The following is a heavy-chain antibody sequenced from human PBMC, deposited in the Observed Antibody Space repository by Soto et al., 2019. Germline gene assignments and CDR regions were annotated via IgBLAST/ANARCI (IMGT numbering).Heavy chain of an antibody. CDR3: ASFDGTLVRGGRSSPYEMDV. Sequence: QVLLVQSGPEVKKPGSSVKVSCKASGGTFNNYAINWVRQAPGKGLGWMGGIIPTFGTGNHAQKFQGRVTITADESTTTAYMELNSLRSGDTAIYYCASFDGTLVRGGRSSPYEMDVWGQGTTVIVSS. J-gene: IGHJ6*02. CDR2: IIPTFGTG. CDR1: GGTFNNYA. D-gene: IGHD3-10*01. V-gene: IGHV1-69*01.